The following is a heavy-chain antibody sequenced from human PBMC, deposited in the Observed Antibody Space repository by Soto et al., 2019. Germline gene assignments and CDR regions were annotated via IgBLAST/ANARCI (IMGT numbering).Heavy chain of an antibody. Sequence: EVQLLESGGDLVHPGGSLRLSCAASGFTFNNYAMSWVRQAPGKGLEWVSAISSSGGSTYYADSVKGRFTISRDNSENTLFLLMNSLRAEDTAVYYCAKRPGLAHFDYWGQGTLVTVSS. CDR2: ISSSGGST. CDR1: GFTFNNYA. D-gene: IGHD6-25*01. CDR3: AKRPGLAHFDY. V-gene: IGHV3-23*01. J-gene: IGHJ4*02.